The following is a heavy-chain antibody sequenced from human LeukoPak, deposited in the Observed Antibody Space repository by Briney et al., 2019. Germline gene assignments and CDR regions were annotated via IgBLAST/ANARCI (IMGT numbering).Heavy chain of an antibody. Sequence: HTGGSLRLSCAASEFTFSSSVMSWVRQAPGKGLEWVSVISGGGGTRYYADSVKGRFTISRDNSKNTLYLQMNSLRADDTAIYYCAKGGLLDRRFEYWGQGTLVTVSS. V-gene: IGHV3-23*01. D-gene: IGHD3-3*01. CDR1: EFTFSSSV. CDR2: ISGGGGTR. J-gene: IGHJ4*02. CDR3: AKGGLLDRRFEY.